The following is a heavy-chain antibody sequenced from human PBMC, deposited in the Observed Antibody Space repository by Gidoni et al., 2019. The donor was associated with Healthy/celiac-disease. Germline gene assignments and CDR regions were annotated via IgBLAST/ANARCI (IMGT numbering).Heavy chain of an antibody. CDR1: GYTFTSYT. J-gene: IGHJ6*02. CDR2: INAGNGNT. CDR3: ATPVVPAAIAYYYYGMDV. D-gene: IGHD2-2*01. V-gene: IGHV1-3*01. Sequence: QVQLVQSGAEVKKPGASVTVSCKASGYTFTSYTMHWVRQAAGQRLEWMGWINAGNGNTKYSQKFQGRVTITRDTSASTAYMELSSLRSEDTAVYYCATPVVPAAIAYYYYGMDVWGQGTTVTVSS.